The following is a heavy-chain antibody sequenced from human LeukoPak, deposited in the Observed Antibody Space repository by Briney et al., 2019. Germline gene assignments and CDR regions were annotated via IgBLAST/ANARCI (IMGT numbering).Heavy chain of an antibody. V-gene: IGHV4-38-2*02. CDR1: SYSITRGYY. Sequence: SEALSLTCTVSSYSITRGYYWVWIRQPPGKGLEWIGSFYHSGNTYYNPSLKSRVTISVDTSKNQFSLRLSSVTAADTAMYYCARAPGAFDIWGQGTMVIVSS. J-gene: IGHJ3*02. CDR2: FYHSGNT. CDR3: ARAPGAFDI.